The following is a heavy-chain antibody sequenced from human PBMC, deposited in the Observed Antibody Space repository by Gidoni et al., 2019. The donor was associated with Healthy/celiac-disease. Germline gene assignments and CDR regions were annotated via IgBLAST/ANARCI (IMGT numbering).Heavy chain of an antibody. CDR3: AREGLSRYYYGPGDAFDI. CDR2: IYHSGST. D-gene: IGHD3-10*01. Sequence: GEIYHSGSTNYNPSLKSRVTISVDKSKNQFSLKLSSVTAADTAVYYCAREGLSRYYYGPGDAFDIWGQGTMVTVSS. V-gene: IGHV4-4*02. J-gene: IGHJ3*02.